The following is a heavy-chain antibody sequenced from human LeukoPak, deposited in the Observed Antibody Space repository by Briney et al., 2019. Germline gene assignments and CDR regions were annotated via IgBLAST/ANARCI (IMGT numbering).Heavy chain of an antibody. J-gene: IGHJ4*02. CDR3: AREEYDSGWFAIDY. CDR1: GDSVSINSAA. Sequence: SQTLSLTCAISGDSVSINSAAWNWIRQSPSRGLEWLGRTYYRSKWYNDYAVPVKSRISINPDTPKNQFSLQLDSVTPEDTAVYFCAREEYDSGWFAIDYWGQGILVTVSS. D-gene: IGHD6-19*01. V-gene: IGHV6-1*01. CDR2: TYYRSKWYN.